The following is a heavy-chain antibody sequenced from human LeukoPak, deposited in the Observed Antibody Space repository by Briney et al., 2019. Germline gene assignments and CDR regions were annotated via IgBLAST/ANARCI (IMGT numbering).Heavy chain of an antibody. V-gene: IGHV1-2*06. CDR2: INPNSGGT. Sequence: GASVKVSSKASGYTFTGYYMHWVRQAPGQGLEWMGRINPNSGGTNYAQKFQGRVTMTRDTSISTAYMELSRLRSDDTAVYYCARVQGWDDAFDIWGQGTMVTVSS. J-gene: IGHJ3*02. CDR1: GYTFTGYY. CDR3: ARVQGWDDAFDI. D-gene: IGHD6-19*01.